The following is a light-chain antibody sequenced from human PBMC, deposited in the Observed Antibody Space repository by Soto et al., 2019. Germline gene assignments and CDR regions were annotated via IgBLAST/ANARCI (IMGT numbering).Light chain of an antibody. Sequence: IAMTQSPLSLPVTPGEPASISCRSSQTLLHSNGYNYLDWYLQKPGQSPQLLIYLGSNRASGVPDRFSGSGSGTDFTLKISRVEAEDVGVFYCMQGLRPMYTFGQGTKVDIK. CDR1: QTLLHSNGYNY. CDR3: MQGLRPMYT. V-gene: IGKV2-28*01. CDR2: LGS. J-gene: IGKJ2*01.